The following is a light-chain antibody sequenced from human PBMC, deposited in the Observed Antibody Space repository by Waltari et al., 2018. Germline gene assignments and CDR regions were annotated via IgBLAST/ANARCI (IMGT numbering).Light chain of an antibody. CDR3: CSYSSTNPYV. CDR2: DVS. CDR1: SGYVGGYEY. J-gene: IGLJ1*01. Sequence: QSALTQPASASGSPGTSLTLSCTGTSGYVGGYEYVSWFQQQPGKAPKLIIYDVSDRPSGVSHRFSGSKSANTASLTISGLQAEDEADYYCCSYSSTNPYVFGIGTKVTVL. V-gene: IGLV2-14*03.